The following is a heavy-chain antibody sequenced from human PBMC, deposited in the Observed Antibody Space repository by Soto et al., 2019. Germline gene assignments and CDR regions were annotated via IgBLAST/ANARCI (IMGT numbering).Heavy chain of an antibody. CDR1: GFSFSSYA. CDR2: ISYDGSNK. V-gene: IGHV3-30-3*01. Sequence: AGSLRLSCAASGFSFSSYAMHWVRHAPGKGLEWVAVISYDGSNKYYADSVKGRFTISRDNSKNTLYLQMNSLRAEDTAVYYCARDGWRIAARTGYYYYCMYFWGQGTTVTVSS. CDR3: ARDGWRIAARTGYYYYCMYF. J-gene: IGHJ6*02. D-gene: IGHD6-6*01.